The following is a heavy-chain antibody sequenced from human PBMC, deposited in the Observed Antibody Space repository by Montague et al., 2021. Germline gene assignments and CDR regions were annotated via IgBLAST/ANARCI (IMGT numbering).Heavy chain of an antibody. V-gene: IGHV4-59*08. Sequence: SETRSLTCTVSSGSIFHAHWSWVRQPPGKGLEWLGSMFYGGATSNNPSLKSRVTMSIDTSTNQFSLKLSFVTAADTAVYYCAKQDYFVSGTSYKGFDHWGQGILVTVSS. CDR1: SGSIFHAH. CDR3: AKQDYFVSGTSYKGFDH. J-gene: IGHJ5*02. CDR2: MFYGGAT. D-gene: IGHD3-10*01.